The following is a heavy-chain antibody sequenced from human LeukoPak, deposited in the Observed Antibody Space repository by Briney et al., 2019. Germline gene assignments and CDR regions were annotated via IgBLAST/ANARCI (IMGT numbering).Heavy chain of an antibody. J-gene: IGHJ3*02. CDR3: ARDGYDLRNTRDAFDI. CDR1: GYALTELS. D-gene: IGHD5-12*01. Sequence: ASVKVSSKVSGYALTELSMHWVRQAPGKGLEWMGGFHPEDGETIYAQKFQGRVTMTEDTSTDTAYMELSSLRSEDTAVYYCARDGYDLRNTRDAFDIWGQGTMVTVSS. V-gene: IGHV1-24*01. CDR2: FHPEDGET.